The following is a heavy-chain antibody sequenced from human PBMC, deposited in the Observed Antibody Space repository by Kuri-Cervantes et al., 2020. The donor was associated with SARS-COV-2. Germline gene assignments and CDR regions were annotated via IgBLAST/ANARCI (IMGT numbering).Heavy chain of an antibody. CDR2: ISSSSSYI. CDR1: GFTFSSYS. V-gene: IGHV3-21*01. Sequence: GESLKISCAASGFTFSSYSMNWVRQAPGKGLEWVSSISSSSSYIYYADSVKGRFTISRDNAKNSLYLQMSSLRAEDTAVYYCARDHFHFDYWGQGTLVTVSS. CDR3: ARDHFHFDY. J-gene: IGHJ4*02. D-gene: IGHD2/OR15-2a*01.